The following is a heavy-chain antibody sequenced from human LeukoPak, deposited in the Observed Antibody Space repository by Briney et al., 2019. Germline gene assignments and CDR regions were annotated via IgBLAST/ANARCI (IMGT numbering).Heavy chain of an antibody. CDR2: IYYSGST. CDR1: GGSISSYY. CDR3: ARPSRNYYYYYMDV. J-gene: IGHJ6*03. V-gene: IGHV4-59*12. Sequence: PSETLSLTCTVSGGSISSYYWSWIRQPPGKGLEWIGYIYYSGSTNYNPSLKSRVTISVDTSKNQFSLKLSSVTAADTAVYYCARPSRNYYYYYMDVWGKGTTVTVSS. D-gene: IGHD1-14*01.